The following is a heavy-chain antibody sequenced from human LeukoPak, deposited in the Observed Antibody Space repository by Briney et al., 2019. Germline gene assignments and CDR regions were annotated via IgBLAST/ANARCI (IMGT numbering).Heavy chain of an antibody. J-gene: IGHJ1*01. V-gene: IGHV3-30-3*01. D-gene: IGHD3-22*01. Sequence: PGRSLRLSCAASGXTFSNYAMHWVRQAPGKGLEWVAVVSYDGTNKYSADSVKGRFTISRDNSKNTVYLQMNSPRPEDTAVYYCARDSGTNGYYFEYFHHWGQGTLVTVSS. CDR1: GXTFSNYA. CDR2: VSYDGTNK. CDR3: ARDSGTNGYYFEYFHH.